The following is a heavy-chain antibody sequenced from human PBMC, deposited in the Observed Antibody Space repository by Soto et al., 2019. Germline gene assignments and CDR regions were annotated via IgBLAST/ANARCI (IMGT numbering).Heavy chain of an antibody. J-gene: IGHJ6*03. CDR3: ARGDRGLLGYYYYYMDV. CDR1: GYTFTRYD. CDR2: MNPNSGNI. Sequence: ASVKVSCKASGYTFTRYDINWVRQATGEGLEWMGWMNPNSGNIGYAQKFQGRVTMTRNTSISTAYMELSSLRSEDTAVYYCARGDRGLLGYYYYYMDVWGKGTTVTVSS. D-gene: IGHD3-10*01. V-gene: IGHV1-8*01.